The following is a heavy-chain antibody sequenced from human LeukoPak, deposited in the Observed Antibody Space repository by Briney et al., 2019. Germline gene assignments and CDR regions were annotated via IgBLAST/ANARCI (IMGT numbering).Heavy chain of an antibody. D-gene: IGHD2-15*01. CDR3: ARDNNIVVVVAAYYMDV. J-gene: IGHJ6*03. CDR1: GFTFSSYW. Sequence: GGSLRLSCAASGFTFSSYWMSWVRQAPGKGLEWVANIKQDGSEKYYVDSVKGRFTISRDNAKNSLYLQMNSLRAEDTAVYYCARDNNIVVVVAAYYMDVWGNGTTVTVSS. CDR2: IKQDGSEK. V-gene: IGHV3-7*01.